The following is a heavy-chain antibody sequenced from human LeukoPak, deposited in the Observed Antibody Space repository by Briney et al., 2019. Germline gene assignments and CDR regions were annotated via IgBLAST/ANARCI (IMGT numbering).Heavy chain of an antibody. CDR3: ARDLAGLLWSQGYFDC. CDR1: GDSISNYY. CDR2: IYTSGST. D-gene: IGHD3-10*01. J-gene: IGHJ4*02. Sequence: SETLSLTCTVSGDSISNYYRTWIRQPAAKGLEWIGRIYTSGSTNYSPSLKSRVTMSVDTSKNQVSLNLSSVTAADTAVYYCARDLAGLLWSQGYFDCWGQGTLVTVSS. V-gene: IGHV4-4*07.